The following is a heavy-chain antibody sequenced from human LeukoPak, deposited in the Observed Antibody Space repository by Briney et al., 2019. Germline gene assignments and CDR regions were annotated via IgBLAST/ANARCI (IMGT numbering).Heavy chain of an antibody. D-gene: IGHD3-10*01. CDR1: GFTFSSYA. CDR3: ARDYLVY. J-gene: IGHJ4*02. CDR2: ISGSDDTT. Sequence: GGSLRLSCAASGFTFSSYAMTWVRQAPGKGLEWVSSISGSDDTTYFADSVKGRFTISRDNSKNTLYLQMNSLRAEDTAVYYCARDYLVYWGQGTLVTVSS. V-gene: IGHV3-23*01.